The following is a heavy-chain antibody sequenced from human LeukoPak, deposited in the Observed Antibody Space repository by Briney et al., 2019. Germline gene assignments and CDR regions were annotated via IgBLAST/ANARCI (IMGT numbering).Heavy chain of an antibody. CDR1: GYTFTSYA. J-gene: IGHJ4*02. D-gene: IGHD3-10*01. CDR2: INPNSGGT. CDR3: ARDLDRLYGSGSYYDY. V-gene: IGHV1-2*02. Sequence: ASVKVSCKASGYTFTSYAMHWVRQAPGQRLEWMGWINPNSGGTNYAQKFQGRVTMTRDTSISTAYMELSRLRSDDTAVYYCARDLDRLYGSGSYYDYWGQGTLVTVSS.